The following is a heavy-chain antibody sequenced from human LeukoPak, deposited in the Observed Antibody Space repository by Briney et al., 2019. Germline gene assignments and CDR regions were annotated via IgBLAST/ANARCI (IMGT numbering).Heavy chain of an antibody. V-gene: IGHV3-53*01. D-gene: IGHD3-10*02. CDR1: GFTVSRNY. CDR2: IYSSGTT. CDR3: AELGITMIGGV. J-gene: IGHJ6*04. Sequence: PGGSLRLSCAASGFTVSRNYMTWVRQAPGKGLEWVSVIYSSGTTYYADSVKGRFTISRDNSKNTLYLQMNSLRAEDTAVYYCAELGITMIGGVWGKGTTVTISS.